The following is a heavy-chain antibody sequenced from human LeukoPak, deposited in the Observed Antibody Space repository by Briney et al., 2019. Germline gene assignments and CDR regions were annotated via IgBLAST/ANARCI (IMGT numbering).Heavy chain of an antibody. V-gene: IGHV4-34*01. CDR2: IDHSGGT. Sequence: SETLSLTCAVYGGSFSSYYWSWLRQPPGKGLEWIGEIDHSGGTTYNPSLKSRVTMSIDTSKNQFFLKLSSVTAADTAVYYCARGFSHWGQGTLVTVSS. CDR3: ARGFSH. J-gene: IGHJ4*02. CDR1: GGSFSSYY.